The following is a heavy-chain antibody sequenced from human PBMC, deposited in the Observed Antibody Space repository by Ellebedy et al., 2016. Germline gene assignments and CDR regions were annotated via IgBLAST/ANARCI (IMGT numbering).Heavy chain of an antibody. J-gene: IGHJ4*02. CDR2: ISGSGGST. D-gene: IGHD6-19*01. Sequence: GESLKISCAASGFTFSSYAMSWVRQAPGKGLEWVSAISGSGGSTYYADSVKGRFTISRDNSKNTLYLQMNSLRAEDTAVYYCARDQWRIFDYWGQGTLVTVSS. CDR1: GFTFSSYA. CDR3: ARDQWRIFDY. V-gene: IGHV3-23*01.